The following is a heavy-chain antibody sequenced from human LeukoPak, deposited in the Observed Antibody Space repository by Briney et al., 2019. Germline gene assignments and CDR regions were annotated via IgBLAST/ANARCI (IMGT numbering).Heavy chain of an antibody. J-gene: IGHJ4*02. CDR1: GGSISSGGYY. Sequence: SQTLSLTCTVSGGSISSGGYYWSWIRQHPGRGLEWIGYIYYSGSTYYNPSLKSRVTISVDTSKNQFSLKLSSVTAADTAVYYCARVASLITFGGVIVPTTFNFDYWGQGTLVTVSS. V-gene: IGHV4-30-4*08. CDR3: ARVASLITFGGVIVPTTFNFDY. CDR2: IYYSGST. D-gene: IGHD3-16*02.